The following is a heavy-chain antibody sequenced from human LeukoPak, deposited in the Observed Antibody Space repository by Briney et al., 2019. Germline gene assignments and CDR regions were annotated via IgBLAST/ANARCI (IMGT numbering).Heavy chain of an antibody. CDR2: IYTSGST. CDR1: GGSISSGSYY. D-gene: IGHD5/OR15-5a*01. CDR3: ARLSRHTVDP. J-gene: IGHJ5*02. V-gene: IGHV4-61*02. Sequence: PSQTLSLTCTVSGGSISSGSYYWSWIRQPAGKGLEWIGRIYTSGSTNYNPSLKSRVTISVDTSKNQFSLKLSSVTAADTAVYYCARLSRHTVDPWGQGTLVTVSS.